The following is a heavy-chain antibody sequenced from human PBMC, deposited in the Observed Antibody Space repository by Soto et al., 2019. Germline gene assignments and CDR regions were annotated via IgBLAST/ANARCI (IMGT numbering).Heavy chain of an antibody. J-gene: IGHJ5*02. CDR3: ARNDESFLAP. V-gene: IGHV1-18*01. CDR2: ISAYNGNT. CDR1: GGTFSSYA. D-gene: IGHD1-1*01. Sequence: ASVKVSCKASGGTFSSYAISWVRQAPGQGLEWMGWISAYNGNTNYAQKLQGRVTMTTDTSTSTAYMELRSLRSGDTAVYYCARNDESFLAPWGQGTLVTVSS.